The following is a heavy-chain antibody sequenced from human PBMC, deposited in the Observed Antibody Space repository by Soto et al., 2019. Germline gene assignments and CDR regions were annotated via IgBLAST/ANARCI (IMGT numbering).Heavy chain of an antibody. CDR3: ARDRMYSSTWYSY. CDR2: ISSSGGTI. Sequence: QVQLVESGGGLVKPGGSLRLSCAASGFTFSDYYMSWIRQAPGKGLEWVSYISSSGGTIYYADSVKGRFTVSRDNAKNSVYLQMNSLRAEDTAVYYSARDRMYSSTWYSYWGQGTLVTVSS. CDR1: GFTFSDYY. D-gene: IGHD6-13*01. J-gene: IGHJ4*02. V-gene: IGHV3-11*01.